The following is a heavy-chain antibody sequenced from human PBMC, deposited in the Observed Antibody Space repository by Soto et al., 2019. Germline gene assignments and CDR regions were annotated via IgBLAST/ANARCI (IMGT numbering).Heavy chain of an antibody. CDR2: IWYDGSNK. V-gene: IGHV3-33*01. Sequence: PGGSLRLSCAASGFTFSSYGMHWVRQAPGKGLEWVAVIWYDGSNKYYADSVKGRFTISRDNSKNTLYLQMNSLRAEDTAVYYCARDPEGIAAAGTFWFDPWGQGTLVTVSS. CDR1: GFTFSSYG. CDR3: ARDPEGIAAAGTFWFDP. J-gene: IGHJ5*02. D-gene: IGHD6-13*01.